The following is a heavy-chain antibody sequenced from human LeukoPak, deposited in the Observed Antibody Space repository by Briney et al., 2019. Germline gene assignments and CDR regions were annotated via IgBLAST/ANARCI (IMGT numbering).Heavy chain of an antibody. V-gene: IGHV3-30*18. CDR1: GFTFSSYG. CDR3: AKSSSSWYGYFQH. D-gene: IGHD6-13*01. J-gene: IGHJ1*01. CDR2: ISYDGSNK. Sequence: PGGSLRLSCAASGFTFSSYGMHWVRQAPGKGLEWVAVISYDGSNKYYADSVKGRFTISRDNSKNTLYLQMNSLRAEDTAVYYCAKSSSSWYGYFQHWGQGTLVTVSS.